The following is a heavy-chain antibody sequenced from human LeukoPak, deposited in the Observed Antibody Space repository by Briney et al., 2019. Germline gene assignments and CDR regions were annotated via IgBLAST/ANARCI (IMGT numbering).Heavy chain of an antibody. V-gene: IGHV4-38-2*02. Sequence: SETLSLTCTVSGYSISSGYYWGWIRQPPGKGLEWIGSIYHSGSTYYNPSLKSRVTISVDTSKNQFSLKLSSVTAADTAVYYCARDDIVATIALDYWGQGTLVTVSS. CDR3: ARDDIVATIALDY. CDR2: IYHSGST. J-gene: IGHJ4*02. CDR1: GYSISSGYY. D-gene: IGHD5-12*01.